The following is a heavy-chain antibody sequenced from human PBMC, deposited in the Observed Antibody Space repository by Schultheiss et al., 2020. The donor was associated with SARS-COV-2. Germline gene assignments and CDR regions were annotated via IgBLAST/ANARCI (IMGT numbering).Heavy chain of an antibody. Sequence: SETLSLTCTVSGGSISSSSYYWGWIRQPPGKGLEWIGSIYYSGSTYYNPSLKSRVTISVDTSKNQFSLKLSSVTAADTAVYYCASPLTRDIVVVPAAMPTAEYFQHWGQGTLVTVSS. CDR3: ASPLTRDIVVVPAAMPTAEYFQH. D-gene: IGHD2-2*01. J-gene: IGHJ1*01. V-gene: IGHV4-39*01. CDR1: GGSISSSSYY. CDR2: IYYSGST.